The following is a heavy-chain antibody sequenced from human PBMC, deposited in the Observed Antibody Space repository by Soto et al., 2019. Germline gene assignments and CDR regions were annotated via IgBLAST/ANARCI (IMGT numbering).Heavy chain of an antibody. J-gene: IGHJ5*02. CDR3: ARSDYYYGRHWIDP. CDR1: GGSVSSTDYY. D-gene: IGHD3-10*01. Sequence: SETLSLTCTVSGGSVSSTDYYWNWIRQPPGKGRGWIGYVYYSGSTYSNPSRESRLSISIDTPKNQSSLKLSSVTAADTAEYFCARSDYYYGRHWIDPWGQGTLVTVSS. CDR2: VYYSGST. V-gene: IGHV4-30-4*02.